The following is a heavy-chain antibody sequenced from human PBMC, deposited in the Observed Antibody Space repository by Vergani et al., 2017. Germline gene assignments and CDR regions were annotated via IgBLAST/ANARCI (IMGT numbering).Heavy chain of an antibody. CDR1: GFTVSSNY. D-gene: IGHD6-13*01. CDR2: IYSGGST. CDR3: AREREVAAAGPYFDY. J-gene: IGHJ4*02. V-gene: IGHV3-66*01. Sequence: EVQLVASGGGLVQPGGSLRLSCAASGFTVSSNYMSWVRQAPGKGLEWVSVIYSGGSTYYADSVKGRFTISRDNSKNTLYLQMNSLRAEDTAVYYCAREREVAAAGPYFDYWGQGTLVTVSS.